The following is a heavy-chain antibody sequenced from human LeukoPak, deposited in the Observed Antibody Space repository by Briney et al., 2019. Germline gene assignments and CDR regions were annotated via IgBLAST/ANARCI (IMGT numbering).Heavy chain of an antibody. CDR1: GFTFSSYA. D-gene: IGHD3-22*01. CDR2: ISGSGGST. J-gene: IGHJ4*02. CDR3: AKDRPPYYYDSSGYPDY. V-gene: IGHV3-23*01. Sequence: GGSLRLSCAASGFTFSSYAMSWVRQAPGKGLEWVSAISGSGGSTYYADSVKGRFTISRDNSKNTPYLQMNSLRAEDTAVYYCAKDRPPYYYDSSGYPDYWGQGTLVTVSS.